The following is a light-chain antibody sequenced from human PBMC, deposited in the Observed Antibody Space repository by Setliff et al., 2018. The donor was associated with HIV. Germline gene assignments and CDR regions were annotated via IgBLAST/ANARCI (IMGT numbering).Light chain of an antibody. CDR3: SSYTTASTYV. CDR2: EVH. CDR1: SSDIGGYKY. Sequence: QSALTQPASVSGSPGQWITISCTGTSSDIGGYKYVSWYQQHPGKAPKLIIYEVHYRPSGISNRFSGSKSGNMASLTISGLQADDEADYYCSSYTTASTYVFGTGTKVTVL. J-gene: IGLJ1*01. V-gene: IGLV2-14*01.